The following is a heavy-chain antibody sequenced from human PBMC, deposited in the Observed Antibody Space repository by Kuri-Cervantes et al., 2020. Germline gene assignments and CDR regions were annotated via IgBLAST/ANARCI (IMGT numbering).Heavy chain of an antibody. CDR3: ARDRALGYSSGWYYPLLYDGMDV. D-gene: IGHD6-19*01. CDR1: GFTFSNYV. CDR2: IWYDGNKK. V-gene: IGHV3-33*01. Sequence: GESLKISCAASGFTFSNYVMHWVRQAPGKGLEWVAVIWYDGNKKYYADSVKGRFTISRDNSKNTLYLQMNSLRAEDTAVYYCARDRALGYSSGWYYPLLYDGMDVWGQGTTVTVSS. J-gene: IGHJ6*02.